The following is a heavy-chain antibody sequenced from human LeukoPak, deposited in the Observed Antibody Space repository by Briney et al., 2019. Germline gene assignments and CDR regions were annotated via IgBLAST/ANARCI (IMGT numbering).Heavy chain of an antibody. CDR3: ARDQAVAGTWYYYYYMDV. V-gene: IGHV1-18*01. J-gene: IGHJ6*03. CDR1: GYTFTSYG. CDR2: ISAYNGNT. Sequence: ASVKVSCKASGYTFTSYGISWVRQAPGQGLEWMGWISAYNGNTNYAQKLQGRVTMTTDTSTSTAYMELRSLRSDDTAVYYCARDQAVAGTWYYYYYMDVWGKGTTVTVSS. D-gene: IGHD6-19*01.